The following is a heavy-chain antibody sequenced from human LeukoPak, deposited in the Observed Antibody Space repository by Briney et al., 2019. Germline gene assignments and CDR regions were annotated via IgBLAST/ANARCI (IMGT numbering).Heavy chain of an antibody. Sequence: PGGSLRLSCAASGFTFSSYGMHWVRQAPGKGLEWVAVISCDGSNKYYADSVKGRFTISRDNSKNTLYLQMNSLRAEDTAVYYCAKDFLGGVVITPHFDYWGQGTLVTVSS. CDR3: AKDFLGGVVITPHFDY. J-gene: IGHJ4*02. D-gene: IGHD3-3*01. CDR1: GFTFSSYG. CDR2: ISCDGSNK. V-gene: IGHV3-30*18.